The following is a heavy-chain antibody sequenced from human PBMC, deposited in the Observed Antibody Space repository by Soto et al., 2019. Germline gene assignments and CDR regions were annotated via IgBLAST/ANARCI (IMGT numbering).Heavy chain of an antibody. CDR3: TRVGGYYGDYPNFDY. CDR1: GSSISSYY. Sequence: SETLSLTCRVSGSSISSYYWSWLRQPPGKGLEWIGNIYYTGSTNYHPSLKSRVIMSVESSKKQFSLRLNSVTAADTAVYYCTRVGGYYGDYPNFDYWGQGALVTVS. D-gene: IGHD4-17*01. V-gene: IGHV4-59*01. J-gene: IGHJ4*02. CDR2: IYYTGST.